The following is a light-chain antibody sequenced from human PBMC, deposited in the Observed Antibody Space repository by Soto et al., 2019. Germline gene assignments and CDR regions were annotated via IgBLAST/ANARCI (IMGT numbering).Light chain of an antibody. CDR3: MQGSHSPIT. V-gene: IGKV2-30*01. J-gene: IGKJ5*01. CDR1: RSLVYSDGDIY. CDR2: KVY. Sequence: DVVLTQSPLSLPVTLGQPASISCRSSRSLVYSDGDIYLSWFQQGPGQSQRRLIYKVYNRDSGVQDRFSGSGSGTDFTLKIRRVEAEDVGVYYCMQGSHSPITVGQGTRLEI.